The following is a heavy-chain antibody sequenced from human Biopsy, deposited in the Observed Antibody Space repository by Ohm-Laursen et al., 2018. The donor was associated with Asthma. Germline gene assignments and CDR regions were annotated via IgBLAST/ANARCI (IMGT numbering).Heavy chain of an antibody. CDR2: ISVYNGNT. Sequence: SVKVSCKTSGYTFNSAGITWGRQAPGQGLEWMGWISVYNGNTKVAQKLQDRVTMITDSSTSTAYMELRSLRSDDTAVYFCARAVDYSHYYGIDVWGQGTTVTVS. V-gene: IGHV1-18*01. D-gene: IGHD3-10*01. J-gene: IGHJ6*02. CDR3: ARAVDYSHYYGIDV. CDR1: GYTFNSAG.